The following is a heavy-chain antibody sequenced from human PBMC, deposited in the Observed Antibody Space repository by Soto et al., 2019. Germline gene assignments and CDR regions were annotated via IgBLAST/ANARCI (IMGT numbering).Heavy chain of an antibody. CDR1: GGSISSGGYY. CDR2: IYYSGST. CDR3: ARNAYYYYSRCYYYGLVRYFDL. D-gene: IGHD3-22*01. Sequence: SETLSLTCTASGGSISSGGYYWSWIRQHPGKVLEWIGYIYYSGSTYYNPSLKSRVTISVDTSKNQFSLKLSFVTAADTAVYYCARNAYYYYSRCYYYGLVRYFDLWGCGSLVTVSS. J-gene: IGHJ2*01. V-gene: IGHV4-31*03.